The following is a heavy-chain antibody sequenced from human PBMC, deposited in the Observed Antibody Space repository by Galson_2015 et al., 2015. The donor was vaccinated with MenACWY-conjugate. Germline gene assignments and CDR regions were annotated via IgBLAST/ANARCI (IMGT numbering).Heavy chain of an antibody. CDR1: GDSVSRHGAA. CDR2: TYYRSKWYN. Sequence: CAISGDSVSRHGAARSWLRQSPSRGLEWLARTYYRSKWYNDYAVSVKSRIIINPDTSRNQISLQLNSVTPEDTAVYYCASGGNYFFAFDIWGQGTMVSVSS. CDR3: ASGGNYFFAFDI. V-gene: IGHV6-1*01. J-gene: IGHJ3*02. D-gene: IGHD4/OR15-4a*01.